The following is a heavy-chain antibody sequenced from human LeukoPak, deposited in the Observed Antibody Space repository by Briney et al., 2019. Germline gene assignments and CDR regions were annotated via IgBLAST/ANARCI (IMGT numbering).Heavy chain of an antibody. V-gene: IGHV3-48*01. CDR3: ARDSSPDY. Sequence: GGSLRLSCGASGFTFRRYSMNWVRQAPGKGLDWVSYISSSSSTIYYADSVRGRFTISRDNAQNSLFLQMNSLRAEDTAVYYCARDSSPDYWGQGTLVTVSS. CDR1: GFTFRRYS. CDR2: ISSSSSTI. D-gene: IGHD6-13*01. J-gene: IGHJ4*02.